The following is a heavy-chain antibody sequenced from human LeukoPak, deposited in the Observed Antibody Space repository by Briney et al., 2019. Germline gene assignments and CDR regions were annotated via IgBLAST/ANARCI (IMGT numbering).Heavy chain of an antibody. CDR3: AKAPVTSCRGAYCYPFDS. CDR1: GFTFSNYG. V-gene: IGHV3-30*18. J-gene: IGHJ4*02. Sequence: GGSLRLSCAASGFTFSNYGMHWVRQAPGKGLEWVAVISYDGSYKNYADSVKGRFTLSRDNSKNTLSLQMDSLRAEDAAVYFCAKAPVTSCRGAYCYPFDSWGQGTLVTVSS. CDR2: ISYDGSYK. D-gene: IGHD2-21*01.